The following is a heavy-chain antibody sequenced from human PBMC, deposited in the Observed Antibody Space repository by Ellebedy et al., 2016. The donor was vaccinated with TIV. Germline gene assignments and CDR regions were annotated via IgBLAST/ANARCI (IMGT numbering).Heavy chain of an antibody. J-gene: IGHJ4*02. CDR2: INPNSGGT. Sequence: ASVKVSXXASGYTFTGYYMHWVRQAPGQGLEWMGWINPNSGGTNYAQKFQGRVTMTRDTSISTAYMELSRLRSDDTAVYYCAAYDSSGSFDYWGQGTLVTVSS. CDR3: AAYDSSGSFDY. D-gene: IGHD3-22*01. V-gene: IGHV1-2*02. CDR1: GYTFTGYY.